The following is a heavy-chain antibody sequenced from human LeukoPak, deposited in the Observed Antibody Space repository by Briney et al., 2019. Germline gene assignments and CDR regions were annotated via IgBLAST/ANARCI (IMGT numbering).Heavy chain of an antibody. CDR1: GYTLTEFC. Sequence: ASVRVSCKVSGYTLTEFCMHWVRQAPGQGLEWMVPINPNDTSTNYAQKFQGRVFMARDTVTSTVHMELSSLRSDDTAVYYCAREQNFGDDSSGSAYNWFDPWGQGTLVTVSS. CDR3: AREQNFGDDSSGSAYNWFDP. V-gene: IGHV1-46*01. CDR2: INPNDTST. J-gene: IGHJ5*02. D-gene: IGHD3-22*01.